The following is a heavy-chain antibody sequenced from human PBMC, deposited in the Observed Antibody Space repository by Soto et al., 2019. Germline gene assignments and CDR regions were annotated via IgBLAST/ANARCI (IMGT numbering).Heavy chain of an antibody. CDR2: IYHSGST. D-gene: IGHD3-22*01. J-gene: IGHJ4*02. CDR3: ASNQDFYDSSGYYY. Sequence: SETLSLTCAVYGGSFSDYSWTWIRQPPGKGLEWIGEIYHSGSTNYNPSLKSRVTISMDKSKNQFSLKLNSVTAADTAVYYCASNQDFYDSSGYYYWGQGTLVTVSS. V-gene: IGHV4-34*01. CDR1: GGSFSDYS.